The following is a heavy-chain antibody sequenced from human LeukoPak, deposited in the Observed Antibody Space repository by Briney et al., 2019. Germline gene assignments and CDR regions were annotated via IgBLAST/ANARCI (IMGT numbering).Heavy chain of an antibody. J-gene: IGHJ4*02. Sequence: SETLSLTCTVSGGSISSYYWSWIRQPPGKGLEWIGYIYYSGSTNYNPSLKSRVTISVDTSKNQFSLKLSSVTAADTAVYYCARMKYSSGPYYFDYWGQGTLVTVSS. CDR3: ARMKYSSGPYYFDY. D-gene: IGHD6-19*01. V-gene: IGHV4-59*01. CDR2: IYYSGST. CDR1: GGSISSYY.